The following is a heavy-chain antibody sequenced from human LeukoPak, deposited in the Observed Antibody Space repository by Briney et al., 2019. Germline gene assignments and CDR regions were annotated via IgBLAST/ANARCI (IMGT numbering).Heavy chain of an antibody. CDR1: GYTFTNYG. CDR2: ISAYNGNT. V-gene: IGHV1-18*01. Sequence: ASVKVSCKASGYTFTNYGISWVRQAPGQGLEWMGWISAYNGNTNYAQKLQGRVTMTTDTTTNTAYMELRSLRSDDTAVYYCARVNTQGVPSPWGQGILVTVSS. CDR3: ARVNTQGVPSP. J-gene: IGHJ5*02. D-gene: IGHD2-15*01.